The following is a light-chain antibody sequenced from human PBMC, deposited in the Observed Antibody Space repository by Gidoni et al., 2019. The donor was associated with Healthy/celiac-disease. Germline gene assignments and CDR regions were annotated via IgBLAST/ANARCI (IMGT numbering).Light chain of an antibody. Sequence: QSPLPQPASVSGSPVQSITISCTGTSSDVCGYNYLSWYQQHSGKAPKLMIYDVSNRPSGVSNRFSGAKSGNTASLTISGLQAEDEADYYCSSYTSSSTLVFGGGTKLTV. J-gene: IGLJ2*01. CDR3: SSYTSSSTLV. CDR2: DVS. CDR1: SSDVCGYNY. V-gene: IGLV2-14*01.